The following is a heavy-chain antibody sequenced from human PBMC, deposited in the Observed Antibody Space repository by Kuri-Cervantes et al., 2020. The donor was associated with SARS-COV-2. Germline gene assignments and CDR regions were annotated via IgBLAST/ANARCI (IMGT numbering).Heavy chain of an antibody. CDR3: ARERAAGRMFDY. CDR2: IYSGGST. V-gene: IGHV3-53*01. J-gene: IGHJ4*02. CDR1: GFTFSSYA. D-gene: IGHD6-13*01. Sequence: GESLKISCAASGFTFSSYAMSWVHQAPGKGLEWVSVIYSGGSTYYADSVKGRFTISRDNSKNTLYLQMNSLRAEDTAVHYCARERAAGRMFDYWGQGTLVTVSS.